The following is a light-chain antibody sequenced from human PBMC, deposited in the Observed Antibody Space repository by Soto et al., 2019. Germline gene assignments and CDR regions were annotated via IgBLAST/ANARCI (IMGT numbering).Light chain of an antibody. V-gene: IGKV2-28*01. CDR3: MQSQQSPPT. Sequence: DIVMTQSPLSLPVTPGEPASISCSSSQSLLQSNGYNYLDWYLQKPGQSPQLLIYFGSYRASGVPDRFSGSGSGTDFTPKIRIAEAEDVGVYYCMQSQQSPPTFGQGTKVEI. J-gene: IGKJ1*01. CDR2: FGS. CDR1: QSLLQSNGYNY.